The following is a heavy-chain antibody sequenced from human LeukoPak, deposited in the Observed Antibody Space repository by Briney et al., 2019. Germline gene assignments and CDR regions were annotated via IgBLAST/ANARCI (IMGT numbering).Heavy chain of an antibody. J-gene: IGHJ4*02. D-gene: IGHD3-22*01. Sequence: PSETLSLTCTVSGDSISSYYWSWIRQPPGKGLEWIGYIYYSGSTNYNPSLKSRVTISVDTSKNQFSLKLSSVTAADTAAYYCASYYDSSGYYPFDYWGQGTLVTVSS. V-gene: IGHV4-59*01. CDR1: GDSISSYY. CDR2: IYYSGST. CDR3: ASYYDSSGYYPFDY.